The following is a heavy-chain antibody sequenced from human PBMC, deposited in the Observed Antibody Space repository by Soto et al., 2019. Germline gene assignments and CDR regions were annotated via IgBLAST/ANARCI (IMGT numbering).Heavy chain of an antibody. V-gene: IGHV1-8*01. J-gene: IGHJ6*02. CDR3: GITPAWFAGMAV. Sequence: GASVKVSCKASGDTFADYGINWVRQAPGQGLEWMGWIHLESRKTSFAQKFQGRLTMTGDTSIDTAYMDLTSLTSDDPAVEYCGITPAWFAGMAVWGQGTTVTVSS. CDR2: IHLESRKT. D-gene: IGHD3-10*01. CDR1: GDTFADYG.